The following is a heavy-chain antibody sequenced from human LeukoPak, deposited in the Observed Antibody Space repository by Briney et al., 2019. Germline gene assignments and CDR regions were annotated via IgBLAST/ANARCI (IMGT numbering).Heavy chain of an antibody. CDR2: ISGSGGST. Sequence: GGSLRLSCAASGFTFSSYAMSWVRQAPGKGLEWVSAISGSGGSTYYADSVKGRFTISRDNAKNSLYLQMNSLRAEDTAVYYCARRSERTYYYDSSGYDWFDPWGQGTLVTVSS. CDR3: ARRSERTYYYDSSGYDWFDP. J-gene: IGHJ5*02. D-gene: IGHD3-22*01. V-gene: IGHV3-23*01. CDR1: GFTFSSYA.